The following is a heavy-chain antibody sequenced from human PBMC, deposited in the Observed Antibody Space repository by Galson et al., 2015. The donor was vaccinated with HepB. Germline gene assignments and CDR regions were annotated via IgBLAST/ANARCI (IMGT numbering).Heavy chain of an antibody. J-gene: IGHJ4*02. CDR2: ITPTGGRA. Sequence: SLRLSCAASGFTFSNYAMNWVRQAPGKGLEWVSAITPTGGRADYADSVKGRFTISRDNSRDTLFLQMNSLRSEDTAVYYCARRSAGYYYDGRGPYYVFDSWGQGTQVTVSS. CDR1: GFTFSNYA. D-gene: IGHD3-22*01. CDR3: ARRSAGYYYDGRGPYYVFDS. V-gene: IGHV3-23*01.